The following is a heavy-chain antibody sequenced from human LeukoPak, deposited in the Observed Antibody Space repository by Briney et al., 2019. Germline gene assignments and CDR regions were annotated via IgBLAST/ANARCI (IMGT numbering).Heavy chain of an antibody. CDR2: IIPIFGTA. D-gene: IGHD2-21*02. CDR1: GGTFSSCA. CDR3: ARKPTRLYYFDY. V-gene: IGHV1-69*13. Sequence: SVKVSCKASGGTFSSCAISWVRQAPGQGLEWMGGIIPIFGTANYAQKFQGRVTITADESTSTAYMELSSLRSEDTAVYYCARKPTRLYYFDYWGQGTLVTVSS. J-gene: IGHJ4*02.